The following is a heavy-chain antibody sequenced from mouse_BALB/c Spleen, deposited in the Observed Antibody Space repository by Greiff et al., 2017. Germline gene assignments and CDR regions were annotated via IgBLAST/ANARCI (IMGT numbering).Heavy chain of an antibody. Sequence: VQLQQSGAELVKPGASVKLSCKASGYTFTSYYMYWVKQRPGQGLEWIGEINPSNGGTNFNEKFKSKATLTVDKSSSTAYMQLSSLTSEDSAVYYCTRSSYYDPWFAYWGQGTLVTVAA. CDR2: INPSNGGT. J-gene: IGHJ3*01. D-gene: IGHD2-4*01. CDR1: GYTFTSYY. V-gene: IGHV1S81*02. CDR3: TRSSYYDPWFAY.